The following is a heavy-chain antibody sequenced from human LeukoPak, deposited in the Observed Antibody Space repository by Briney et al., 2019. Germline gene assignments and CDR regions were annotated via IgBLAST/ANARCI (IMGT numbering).Heavy chain of an antibody. V-gene: IGHV3-23*01. CDR2: ISSSGGST. CDR1: GFTFSTYD. Sequence: GGSQRLSCAASGFTFSTYDMSWVRQAPGKGLEWVSGISSSGGSTYYADSMKGRFTISRDNSKNTLYLQMNSLRAEDTAVYYCAKSALYDFWSGYPPPTFDYWGQGALVTVSS. J-gene: IGHJ4*02. D-gene: IGHD3-3*01. CDR3: AKSALYDFWSGYPPPTFDY.